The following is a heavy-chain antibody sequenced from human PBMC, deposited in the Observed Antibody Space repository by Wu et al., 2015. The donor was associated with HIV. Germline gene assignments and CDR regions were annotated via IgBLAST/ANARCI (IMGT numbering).Heavy chain of an antibody. CDR3: ARDLSIVGASRGCDY. CDR1: GYTFTGYY. CDR2: INPNSGGT. J-gene: IGHJ4*02. D-gene: IGHD1-26*01. Sequence: QVQLVQSGAEVKKPGASVKVSCKASGYTFTGYYMHWVRQAPGQGLEWMGWINPNSGGTNYAQKFQGRVTLTRDTSISTAYMELSRLRSEDTAVYYCARDLSIVGASRGCDYWGQGTLVTVSS. V-gene: IGHV1-2*02.